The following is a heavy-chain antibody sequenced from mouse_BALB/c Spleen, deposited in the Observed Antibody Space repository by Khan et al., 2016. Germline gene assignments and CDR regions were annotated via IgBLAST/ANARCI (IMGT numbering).Heavy chain of an antibody. V-gene: IGHV3-2*02. CDR2: IIYSGST. J-gene: IGHJ4*01. Sequence: QLEESGPGLMKPSQSLSLTCTVTGYSITSDYAWNWIRQFPGNKLEWMGYIIYSGSTTYTTYLKSRISITRDTSKNQFFLQLNSVTIEDTATYNCASDGPNSAMGYWGQGTSVTVSS. CDR1: GYSITSDYA. CDR3: ASDGPNSAMGY. D-gene: IGHD2-3*01.